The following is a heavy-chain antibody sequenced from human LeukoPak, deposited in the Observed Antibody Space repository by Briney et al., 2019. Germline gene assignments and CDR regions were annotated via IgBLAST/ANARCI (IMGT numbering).Heavy chain of an antibody. D-gene: IGHD1-26*01. CDR3: ARLPSGSFDY. Sequence: SETLSLTCTVSGGSISSYYWSWIRQPPGKGLEWIGYIYYSGSTNCNPSLKSRVTISVDTSKNQFSLKLSSVTAADTAVYYCARLPSGSFDYWGQGTLVTVSS. CDR1: GGSISSYY. CDR2: IYYSGST. V-gene: IGHV4-59*01. J-gene: IGHJ4*02.